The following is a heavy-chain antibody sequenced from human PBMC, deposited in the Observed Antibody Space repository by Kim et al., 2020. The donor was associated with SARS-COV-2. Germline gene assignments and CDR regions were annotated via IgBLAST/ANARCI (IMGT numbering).Heavy chain of an antibody. J-gene: IGHJ4*02. Sequence: HRYYADSVKGRFTISRDNAKNSLYLQMDSLRAEDTAVYYCASLLWLPGDWGQGTLVTVSS. CDR2: HR. V-gene: IGHV3-11*06. D-gene: IGHD2-21*01. CDR3: ASLLWLPGD.